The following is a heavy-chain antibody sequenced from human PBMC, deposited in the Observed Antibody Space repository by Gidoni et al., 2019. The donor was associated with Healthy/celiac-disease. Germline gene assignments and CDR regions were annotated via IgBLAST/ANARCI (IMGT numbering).Heavy chain of an antibody. CDR2: ISYDGSNK. J-gene: IGHJ3*02. Sequence: QVQLVESGGGVVQPGRSLSLSCAASGFPFSSYAMPWVRQAPGKGLEWVAVISYDGSNKYYADSVKGRFTISRDNSKNTLYLQMNSLRAEDTAVYYCARGQLRFLEWSPPSGAFDIWGQGTMVTVSS. CDR3: ARGQLRFLEWSPPSGAFDI. CDR1: GFPFSSYA. D-gene: IGHD3-3*01. V-gene: IGHV3-30-3*01.